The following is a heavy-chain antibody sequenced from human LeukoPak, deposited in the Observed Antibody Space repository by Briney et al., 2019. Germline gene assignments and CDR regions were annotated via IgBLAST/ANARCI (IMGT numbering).Heavy chain of an antibody. V-gene: IGHV3-23*01. CDR1: GFTFSSFA. D-gene: IGHD2-2*01. J-gene: IGHJ3*01. CDR2: ISGSGGST. CDR3: AKHRGCTGSSCNVGS. Sequence: GGSLRLSCAASGFTFSSFAMSWVRQAPGKWLEWVSAISGSGGSTYYADSVKGRFTISRDNSKNTLFLQMNSLRAEDTAVYYCAKHRGCTGSSCNVGSWGQGTMVTVSS.